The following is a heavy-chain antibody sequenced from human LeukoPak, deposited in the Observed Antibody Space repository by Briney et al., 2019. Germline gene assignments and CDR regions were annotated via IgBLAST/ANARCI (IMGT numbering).Heavy chain of an antibody. CDR3: ARKPATPNYDFWSGYYGPFDY. V-gene: IGHV7-4-1*02. CDR1: GYTFTSYA. D-gene: IGHD3-3*01. Sequence: ASVKVSCKASGYTFTSYAMNWVRQAPGQGLGWMGWINTNTGNPTYAQGFTGRFVFSLDTSVSTAYLQISSLKAEDTAVYYCARKPATPNYDFWSGYYGPFDYWGQGTLVTVSS. J-gene: IGHJ4*02. CDR2: INTNTGNP.